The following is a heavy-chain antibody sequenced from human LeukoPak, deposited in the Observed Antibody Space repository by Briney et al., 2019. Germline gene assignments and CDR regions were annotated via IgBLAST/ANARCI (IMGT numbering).Heavy chain of an antibody. J-gene: IGHJ4*02. Sequence: SETLSPTCTVSGGSISSYYWSWIRQPPGKGLEWIGYIYYSGSTNYNPSLKSRVTISVDTSKNQFSLKLSSVTAADTAVYYCARMGAVGNFDYWGQGTLVTVSS. D-gene: IGHD4-23*01. V-gene: IGHV4-59*01. CDR2: IYYSGST. CDR1: GGSISSYY. CDR3: ARMGAVGNFDY.